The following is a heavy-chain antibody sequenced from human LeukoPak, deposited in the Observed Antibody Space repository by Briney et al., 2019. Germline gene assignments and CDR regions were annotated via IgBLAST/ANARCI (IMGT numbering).Heavy chain of an antibody. CDR3: ARAPYYYDSSGYRHNWFDP. CDR2: VKQDGSEK. D-gene: IGHD3-22*01. V-gene: IGHV3-7*01. CDR1: GFTFSSYW. Sequence: GGSLRLSCAASGFTFSSYWMSWVRQAPGKGLEWVANVKQDGSEKYYVDSVKGRFTISRDNAKNSLYLQMNSLRAEDTAVYYCARAPYYYDSSGYRHNWFDPWGQGTLVTVSS. J-gene: IGHJ5*02.